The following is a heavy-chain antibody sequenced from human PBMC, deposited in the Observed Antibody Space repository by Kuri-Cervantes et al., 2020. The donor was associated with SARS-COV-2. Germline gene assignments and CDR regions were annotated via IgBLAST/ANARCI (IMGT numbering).Heavy chain of an antibody. V-gene: IGHV1-8*01. CDR2: MNPNSGNT. D-gene: IGHD5-18*01. Sequence: ASVKVSCKASGYTFTSSDINWVRQATGQGLEWMGWMNPNSGNTGYAQKFQGRVTMTRNTSIGTAYMELSSLRSDDTAIYYCARGDDGYTYGRPFDYWGQGTLVTVSS. CDR3: ARGDDGYTYGRPFDY. CDR1: GYTFTSSD. J-gene: IGHJ4*02.